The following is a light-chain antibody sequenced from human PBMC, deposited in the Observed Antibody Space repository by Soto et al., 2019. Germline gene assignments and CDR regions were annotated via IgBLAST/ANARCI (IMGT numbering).Light chain of an antibody. CDR2: GTS. J-gene: IGKJ1*01. CDR1: RSVSDTL. Sequence: EIVLTQSPGTLSLSPGERATLSCRADRSVSDTLLTWFQQKPGQAPRLLIFGTSNWAPGIPDRFSGSGSGTDFTLTISGLQPDDFAVYYCQHYGASSWTFGQGTKVEIK. V-gene: IGKV3-20*01. CDR3: QHYGASSWT.